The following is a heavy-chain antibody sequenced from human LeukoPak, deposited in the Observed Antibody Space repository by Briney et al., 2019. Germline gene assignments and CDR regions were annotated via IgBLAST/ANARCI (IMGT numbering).Heavy chain of an antibody. Sequence: GSLRLSCAASGFTFSNAWMTWVRQAPGKGLEWVGRIRGKTDGGTTDYAAPVKGRFTLSKDYSKNTLYLQMTSLKTEDTAVYYCILASAGPAYWGQGTLVTVSS. V-gene: IGHV3-15*01. CDR1: GFTFSNAW. J-gene: IGHJ4*02. CDR2: IRGKTDGGTT. D-gene: IGHD6-13*01. CDR3: ILASAGPAY.